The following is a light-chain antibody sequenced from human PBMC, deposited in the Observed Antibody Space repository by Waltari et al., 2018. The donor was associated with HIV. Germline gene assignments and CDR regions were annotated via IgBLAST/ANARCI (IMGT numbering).Light chain of an antibody. J-gene: IGLJ2*01. CDR1: DVGGYNY. V-gene: IGLV2-14*03. Sequence: DVGGYNYVSWYQQHPGKAPKLMIYEVTNRPSGVSNRFSGSKSGNTAPLTISGLQVEDEADYYCSSYTSSSLEIFGGGTKLTVL. CDR3: SSYTSSSLEI. CDR2: EVT.